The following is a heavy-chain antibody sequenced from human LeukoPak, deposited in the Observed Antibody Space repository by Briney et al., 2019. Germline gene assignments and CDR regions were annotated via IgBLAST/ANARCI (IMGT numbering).Heavy chain of an antibody. CDR2: IYHSGST. D-gene: IGHD3-22*01. J-gene: IGHJ4*02. CDR1: GGSISSSNW. CDR3: ARESGYYYDTRYFDY. Sequence: SGTLSLTCAVSGGSISSSNWWSWVRRPPGKGLEWIGEIYHSGSTNYSPSLKSRVTISVDKSKNQFSLKLSSVTAADTAVYYCARESGYYYDTRYFDYWGQGTLVTVSS. V-gene: IGHV4-4*02.